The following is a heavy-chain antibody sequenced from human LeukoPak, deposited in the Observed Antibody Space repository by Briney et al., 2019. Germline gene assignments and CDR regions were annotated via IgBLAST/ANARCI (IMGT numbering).Heavy chain of an antibody. CDR3: GRGDCYDRRYFYY. V-gene: IGHV3-72*01. J-gene: IGHJ4*02. D-gene: IGHD2-21*01. CDR2: TRDKANSYTT. CDR1: GFTFSDHY. Sequence: GGSLRLSCAASGFTFSDHYMDWVRQAPGKGLEWVGRTRDKANSYTTEYAASVKGRFTISRDASKTSLYLQMNSLKTEDQAVDYCGRGDCYDRRYFYYWGQGNLGTGSP.